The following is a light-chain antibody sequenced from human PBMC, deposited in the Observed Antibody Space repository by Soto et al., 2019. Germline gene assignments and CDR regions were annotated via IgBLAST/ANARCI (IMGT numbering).Light chain of an antibody. J-gene: IGKJ4*01. V-gene: IGKV3-11*01. CDR1: HNVGVY. CDR2: DAS. CDR3: QQRASWPLA. Sequence: DIVLTQSPATLSLSPGGRATLSCRASHNVGVYLAWYQQKPGQAPRLLIYDASTRATGIPARFSGSGSGTDFSLTISSLESEDFAIYYCQQRASWPLAFGGGTKVEIK.